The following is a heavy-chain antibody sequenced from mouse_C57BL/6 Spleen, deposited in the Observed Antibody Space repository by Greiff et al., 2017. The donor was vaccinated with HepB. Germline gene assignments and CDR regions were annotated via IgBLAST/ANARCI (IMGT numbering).Heavy chain of an antibody. CDR1: GYSFTDYN. Sequence: EVKLVESGPELVKPGASVKISCKASGYSFTDYNMNWVKQSNGKSLEWIGVINPNYGTTSYNQKFKGKATLTVDQSSSTAYMQLNSLTSEDSAVYYCATQEAGTWRDFDYWGQGTTLTVSS. J-gene: IGHJ2*01. D-gene: IGHD4-1*01. CDR2: INPNYGTT. CDR3: ATQEAGTWRDFDY. V-gene: IGHV1-39*01.